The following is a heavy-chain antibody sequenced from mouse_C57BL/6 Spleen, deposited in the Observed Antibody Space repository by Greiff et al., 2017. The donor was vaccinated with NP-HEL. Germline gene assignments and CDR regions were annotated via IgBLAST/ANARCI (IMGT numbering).Heavy chain of an antibody. J-gene: IGHJ1*03. D-gene: IGHD1-1*01. CDR1: GYTFTSYW. CDR2: IDPSDSYT. CDR3: ARSRVIYYYGSSYHWYFDV. V-gene: IGHV1-59*01. Sequence: VQLQQPGAELVRPGTSVKLSCKASGYTFTSYWMHWVKQRPGQGLEWIGVIDPSDSYTNYNQKFKGKATLTVDTSSSTAYMQLSSLTSEDSAVYYCARSRVIYYYGSSYHWYFDVWGTGTTVTVSS.